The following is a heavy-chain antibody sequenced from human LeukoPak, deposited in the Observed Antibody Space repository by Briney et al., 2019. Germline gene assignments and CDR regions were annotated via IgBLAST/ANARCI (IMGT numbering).Heavy chain of an antibody. V-gene: IGHV3-53*01. Sequence: PGESLRLSCAASGFSVSNKYMSWVRQAPGKGLEWVSVIYTGGDTYYADSVRGRFTISRDNSKNTVNLQMNSLRAEDTALYCCAGGQMFTSGGFDDWGQGTLVTVSS. J-gene: IGHJ4*02. CDR1: GFSVSNKY. CDR2: IYTGGDT. D-gene: IGHD6-19*01. CDR3: AGGQMFTSGGFDD.